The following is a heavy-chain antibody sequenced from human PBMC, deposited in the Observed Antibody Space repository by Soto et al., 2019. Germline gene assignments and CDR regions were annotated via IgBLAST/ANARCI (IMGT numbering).Heavy chain of an antibody. V-gene: IGHV2-5*02. D-gene: IGHD3-3*01. J-gene: IGHJ5*02. CDR1: GFSLSTSWAA. Sequence: QINLIESGPTLVKPTQTLTLTCTFSGFSLSTSWAAVGWVRQPPGRSLEWLALIYWDGDKRYNASLGNRLTITNDTSMNQVVLTLTNVDPADTATYYCAHRATMTIFGLIIDNGIWFDQWGQGTRVIVSS. CDR3: AHRATMTIFGLIIDNGIWFDQ. CDR2: IYWDGDK.